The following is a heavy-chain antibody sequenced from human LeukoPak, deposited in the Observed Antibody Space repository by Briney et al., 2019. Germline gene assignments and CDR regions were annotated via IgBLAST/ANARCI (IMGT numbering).Heavy chain of an antibody. Sequence: GGSLRLSCAASGFTFSNAWMNWVRQAPGKGLEWVGRIKRKSDGVTAEYAAPVKGRFTISGDDSKNTLYLQMDSLKTEDTAMYYCARGLLSNSQRGYFDYWGQGTLVSVSS. CDR2: IKRKSDGVTA. CDR3: ARGLLSNSQRGYFDY. D-gene: IGHD1-26*01. V-gene: IGHV3-15*01. CDR1: GFTFSNAW. J-gene: IGHJ4*02.